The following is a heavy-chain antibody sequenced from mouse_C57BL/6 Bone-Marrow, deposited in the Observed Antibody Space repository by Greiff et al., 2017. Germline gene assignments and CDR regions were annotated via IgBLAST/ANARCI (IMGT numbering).Heavy chain of an antibody. Sequence: EVQLQQSGPELVKPGASVKISCKASGYTFTDYYMNWVKQSHGKSLEWIGDINPNNGGTSYNQKFKGKATLTVDKSSSTAYMELRSLTSEDSAVYYCATSSSVYYFDYWGQGTTLTVSS. V-gene: IGHV1-26*01. D-gene: IGHD3-2*02. J-gene: IGHJ2*01. CDR2: INPNNGGT. CDR1: GYTFTDYY. CDR3: ATSSSVYYFDY.